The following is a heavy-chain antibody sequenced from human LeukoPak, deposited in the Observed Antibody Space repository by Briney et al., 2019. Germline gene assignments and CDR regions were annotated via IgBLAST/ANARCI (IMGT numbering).Heavy chain of an antibody. V-gene: IGHV3-21*01. Sequence: GGSLRLSCSASGFTFSTYSMNWVRQAPGKGLEWVASISSSSSNIYYTDSVKGRFTISRDNARNSLYLQMNSLRAEDTAVYYCARVAGLRGYSYGFYDYWGQGTLVTVSS. D-gene: IGHD5-18*01. CDR1: GFTFSTYS. CDR2: ISSSSSNI. CDR3: ARVAGLRGYSYGFYDY. J-gene: IGHJ4*02.